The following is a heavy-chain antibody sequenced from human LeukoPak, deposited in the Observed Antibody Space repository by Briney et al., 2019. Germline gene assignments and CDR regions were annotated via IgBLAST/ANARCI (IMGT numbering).Heavy chain of an antibody. V-gene: IGHV4-34*01. J-gene: IGHJ4*02. Sequence: SGTLSLTCAVYGGSFSGYYWNWIRQPPGKGLEWIGEINHSGSTHYNPSLKNRVVISVDTSKSQFSLKVTSVTAAGTALYFCARGPAPVGYFDYWGQGNLVTVSS. D-gene: IGHD3-16*01. CDR2: INHSGST. CDR1: GGSFSGYY. CDR3: ARGPAPVGYFDY.